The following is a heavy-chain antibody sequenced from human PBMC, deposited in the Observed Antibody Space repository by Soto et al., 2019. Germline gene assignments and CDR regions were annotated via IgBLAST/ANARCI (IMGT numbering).Heavy chain of an antibody. CDR2: TYYRSKWSS. CDR1: GDSVSSNSAA. Sequence: PSQTVSLTYAIPGDSVSSNSAAWHWIRQSPSRGLEWLGRTYYRSKWSSNYAVSVKSRITINPDTSKNQFSLQLRSVTPYDTAMCYCARTGNYLVDNRGQGTLVTVSS. V-gene: IGHV6-1*01. D-gene: IGHD3-16*02. J-gene: IGHJ4*01. CDR3: ARTGNYLVDN.